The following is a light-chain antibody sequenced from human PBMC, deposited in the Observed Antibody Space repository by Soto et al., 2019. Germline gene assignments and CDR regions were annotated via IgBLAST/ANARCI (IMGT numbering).Light chain of an antibody. Sequence: EILLTQSPATLSLSPGERATLSCRASQSVSSYLAWYQQKPGQAPRLLIYDASNMATGIPARFSGSGSGTDFALTISILEPEDFAVYYCQQRSNWPTWTFGQGTKVDIK. CDR3: QQRSNWPTWT. V-gene: IGKV3-11*01. CDR2: DAS. CDR1: QSVSSY. J-gene: IGKJ1*01.